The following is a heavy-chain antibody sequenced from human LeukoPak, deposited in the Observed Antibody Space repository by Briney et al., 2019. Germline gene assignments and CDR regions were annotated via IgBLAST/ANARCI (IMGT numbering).Heavy chain of an antibody. CDR1: GNSISSGHY. CDR2: VYHSGT. D-gene: IGHD4-23*01. Sequence: SETLALTCTVSGNSISSGHYWARIRQPPGKRLEWIELVYHSGTYYKPSLTSRVTISMGTSKNQFSLKLTSVTAADSAFYYCAKSTGGGGHDSWGQGTLVTVSS. CDR3: AKSTGGGGHDS. V-gene: IGHV4-38-2*02. J-gene: IGHJ5*01.